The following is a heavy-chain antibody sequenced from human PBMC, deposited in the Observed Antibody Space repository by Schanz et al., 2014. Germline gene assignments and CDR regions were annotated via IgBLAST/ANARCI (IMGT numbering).Heavy chain of an antibody. D-gene: IGHD3-16*01. CDR2: INSRNEV. V-gene: IGHV3-21*01. Sequence: VKLVESGGGVVQPGRSLRLSCEASGFTFSNYGMHWVRQAPGKGLEWVSVINSRNEVFSIDSVRGRFTIFRDNPKKSAYLQMNSLRADDTAVYYCSRGIVGGLDCWGQGTLVTVSS. J-gene: IGHJ4*02. CDR3: SRGIVGGLDC. CDR1: GFTFSNYG.